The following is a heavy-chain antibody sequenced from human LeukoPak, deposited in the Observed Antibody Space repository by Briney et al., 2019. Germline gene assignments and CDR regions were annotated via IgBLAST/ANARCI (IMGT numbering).Heavy chain of an antibody. CDR1: GFSFNNFA. CDR2: ISGSGGST. Sequence: GGSLRLSCAASGFSFNNFAMSWVRQAPGKGLEWVSAISGSGGSTYYADSVKGRFTISRDNSKNTLYLQMNSLRAEDTAVYYCAKAIGPRYSSGWYGFDYWGQGTLVTVSS. V-gene: IGHV3-23*01. D-gene: IGHD6-19*01. J-gene: IGHJ4*02. CDR3: AKAIGPRYSSGWYGFDY.